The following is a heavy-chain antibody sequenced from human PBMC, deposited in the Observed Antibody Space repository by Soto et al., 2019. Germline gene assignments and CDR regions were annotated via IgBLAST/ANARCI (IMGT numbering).Heavy chain of an antibody. V-gene: IGHV1-3*01. J-gene: IGHJ5*02. D-gene: IGHD3-10*01. CDR3: ARGLLWFGEVYYTWFDP. Sequence: QVQLVQSGAEVKKPGASVKVSCKASGYTFTSYAMHWVRQAPGQRLEWMGWINAGNGNTKYSQKFQGRVTITRDTSASTDYRELRSRRSEDTAVYYCARGLLWFGEVYYTWFDPWGQGTLVTVSS. CDR2: INAGNGNT. CDR1: GYTFTSYA.